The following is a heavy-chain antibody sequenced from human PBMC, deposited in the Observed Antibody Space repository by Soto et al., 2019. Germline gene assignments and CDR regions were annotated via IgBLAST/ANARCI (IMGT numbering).Heavy chain of an antibody. D-gene: IGHD3-16*01. J-gene: IGHJ4*02. Sequence: QVQLVQSGAEVKKPGASVKVSCKASGYTFTSYDINWVRQATGQGLEWMGWMNPNSGNTGYAQKFQGRVTMTRNTAIRTANVELRSLRSEAKAVYYCARAWGTPRDYWGQGTLVTVSS. CDR1: GYTFTSYD. CDR2: MNPNSGNT. V-gene: IGHV1-8*01. CDR3: ARAWGTPRDY.